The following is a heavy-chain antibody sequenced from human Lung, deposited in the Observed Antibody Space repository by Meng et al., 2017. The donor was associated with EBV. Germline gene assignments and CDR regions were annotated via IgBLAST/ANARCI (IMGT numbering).Heavy chain of an antibody. Sequence: GVWGGGWVRPGGSLSLSCATSGFRFGDYYMSWIRQAPGKGLEWVAYISRSGSTIYYADSVKGRFTISRDNGKYSLFLQMNSLRADDTAVYYCVLAAFLVRTIPWGQGTLVTVSS. CDR1: GFRFGDYY. V-gene: IGHV3-11*01. D-gene: IGHD3-3*02. CDR2: ISRSGSTI. J-gene: IGHJ5*02. CDR3: VLAAFLVRTIP.